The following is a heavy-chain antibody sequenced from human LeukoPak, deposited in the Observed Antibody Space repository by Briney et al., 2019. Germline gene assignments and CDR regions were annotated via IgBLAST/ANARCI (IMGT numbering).Heavy chain of an antibody. CDR1: GYTFIRYY. Sequence: ASVKVSCKASGYTFIRYYMHWVRQAPGQGLEWMGWINPNSGDTNYAQKFQDRVTMTRDTSISTAFMEVSRLRFDDTALYYCARGSLRYFDYWGQGTLVTVSS. CDR3: ARGSLRYFDY. D-gene: IGHD3-10*01. CDR2: INPNSGDT. J-gene: IGHJ4*02. V-gene: IGHV1-2*02.